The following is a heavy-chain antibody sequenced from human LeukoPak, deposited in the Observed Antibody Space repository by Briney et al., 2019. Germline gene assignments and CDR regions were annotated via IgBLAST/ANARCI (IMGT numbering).Heavy chain of an antibody. Sequence: PGGSLRLSCAASGFTFSSYAMYWVRQAPGKGLEWVAVISYDGSNKYYADSVKGRFTISRDNSKNTLYMQMSSLRAEDTAVYYCARDSYFYDRSGYPPDHYHYGMDVWGQGTTVTVSS. J-gene: IGHJ6*02. D-gene: IGHD3-22*01. CDR2: ISYDGSNK. CDR3: ARDSYFYDRSGYPPDHYHYGMDV. V-gene: IGHV3-30-3*01. CDR1: GFTFSSYA.